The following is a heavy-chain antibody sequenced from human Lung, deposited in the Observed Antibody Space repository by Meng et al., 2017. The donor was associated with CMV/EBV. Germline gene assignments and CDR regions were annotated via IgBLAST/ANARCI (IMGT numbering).Heavy chain of an antibody. CDR3: LRRSGGSV. J-gene: IGHJ1*01. CDR2: IPHRGSS. D-gene: IGHD5-12*01. Sequence: FHLRESGPARVKPSDTLSRTCAVSGDSITNHNWWAWVRQPPGKGLEWIGEIPHRGSSAYNPSLKSRVSMSIDKSKNQFSLKLTSVTAADTAVYHCLRRSGGSVWGQGTLVTVSS. V-gene: IGHV4-4*02. CDR1: GDSITNHNW.